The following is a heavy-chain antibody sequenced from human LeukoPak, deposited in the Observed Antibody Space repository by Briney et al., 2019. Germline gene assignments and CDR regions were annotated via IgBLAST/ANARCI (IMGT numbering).Heavy chain of an antibody. CDR3: ARGRIGGWTDY. CDR1: GFTFSDYW. D-gene: IGHD6-19*01. Sequence: PGGSLRLSCAASGFTFSDYWMHWVRHARGKGLVWVSRIKTDGRSTNYADSVKGRFTISRDNAKNTLYLQMNSLRAEDTAVYYCARGRIGGWTDYWGQGTLVTVSS. J-gene: IGHJ4*02. V-gene: IGHV3-74*01. CDR2: IKTDGRST.